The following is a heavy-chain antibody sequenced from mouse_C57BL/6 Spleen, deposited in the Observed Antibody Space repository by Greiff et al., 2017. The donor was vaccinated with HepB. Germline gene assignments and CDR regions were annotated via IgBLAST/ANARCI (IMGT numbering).Heavy chain of an antibody. D-gene: IGHD2-4*01. CDR2: IDPSDSST. CDR1: GYTFPSYW. CDR3: ARGGGITFDY. V-gene: IGHV1-59*01. J-gene: IGHJ2*01. Sequence: QVQLQQPGAELVRPGTSVKLSCKASGYTFPSYWMHWVKQRPGQGLEWIGVIDPSDSSTNYNQKFKGKATLTVDTSSSTAYMQLSSLTSEDSAFYYGARGGGITFDYWGQGTTLTVSS.